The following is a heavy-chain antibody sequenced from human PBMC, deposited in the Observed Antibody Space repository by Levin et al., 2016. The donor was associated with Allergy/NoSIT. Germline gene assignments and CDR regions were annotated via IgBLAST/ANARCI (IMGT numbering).Heavy chain of an antibody. V-gene: IGHV3-7*03. CDR2: IKEDGSEK. D-gene: IGHD1-26*01. J-gene: IGHJ5*02. CDR3: AKDEMRADWFDP. CDR1: GFTFNIYA. Sequence: GESLKISCAASGFTFNIYAMSWVRQAPGKGLEWLTNIKEDGSEKYYVDSVKGRFTVSRDNAKNSLYLQMNNLRVEDTAVYYCAKDEMRADWFDPWGQGTLVTVS.